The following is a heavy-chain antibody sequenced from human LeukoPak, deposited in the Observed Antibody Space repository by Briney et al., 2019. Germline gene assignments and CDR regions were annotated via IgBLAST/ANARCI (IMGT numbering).Heavy chain of an antibody. CDR1: GGSISSGSYY. D-gene: IGHD3-10*01. J-gene: IGHJ5*02. CDR2: ICTSGST. CDR3: ARGGITMVRGGNWFDP. Sequence: SETLSLTCTVSGGSISSGSYYWSWIRQPAGKGLEWIGRICTSGSTNYNPSLKSRVTISVDTSKNQFSLKLSSVTAADTAVYYCARGGITMVRGGNWFDPWGQGTLVTVSS. V-gene: IGHV4-61*02.